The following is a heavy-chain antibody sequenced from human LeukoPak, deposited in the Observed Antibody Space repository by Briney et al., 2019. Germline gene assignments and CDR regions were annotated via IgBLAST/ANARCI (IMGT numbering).Heavy chain of an antibody. CDR1: GFTFGDYA. V-gene: IGHV3-49*04. Sequence: PGGSLRLSCTASGFTFGDYAMSWVRQAPGKGLEWVGFIRSKAYGGTTEYAASVKGRFTISRDDSRSIAYLQMNSLKTEDTAVYYCVRVKGTGWPSDYWGQGALVTVSS. D-gene: IGHD6-19*01. CDR2: IRSKAYGGTT. J-gene: IGHJ4*02. CDR3: VRVKGTGWPSDY.